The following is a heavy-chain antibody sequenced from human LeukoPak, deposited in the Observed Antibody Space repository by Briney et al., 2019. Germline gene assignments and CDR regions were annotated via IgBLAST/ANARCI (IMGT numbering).Heavy chain of an antibody. V-gene: IGHV3-53*01. D-gene: IGHD6-13*01. J-gene: IGHJ4*02. CDR3: ARVSIAAAAPYFDY. CDR2: IYSGGST. CDR1: GFTVSSNY. Sequence: PGGSLRLSCAASGFTVSSNYMSWVRQAPGKGLEWVSVIYSGGSTYYADSVKGRFTISRDNSKNTLYLQMNSLRAEDTAVYYCARVSIAAAAPYFDYWGQGTLVTVSS.